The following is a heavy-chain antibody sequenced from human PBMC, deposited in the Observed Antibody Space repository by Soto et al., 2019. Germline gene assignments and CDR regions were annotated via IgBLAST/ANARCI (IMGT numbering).Heavy chain of an antibody. CDR2: ISYDGSNK. V-gene: IGHV3-30-3*01. CDR3: ARDLDGYSYGLYYYYYGMDV. CDR1: GFTFSSYA. J-gene: IGHJ6*02. Sequence: GGSLRLSCAASGFTFSSYAMHWVRQAPGKGLEWVAVISYDGSNKYCADSVKGRFTISRDNSKNTLYLQMNSLRAEDTAVYYCARDLDGYSYGLYYYYYGMDVWGQGTTVTVSS. D-gene: IGHD5-18*01.